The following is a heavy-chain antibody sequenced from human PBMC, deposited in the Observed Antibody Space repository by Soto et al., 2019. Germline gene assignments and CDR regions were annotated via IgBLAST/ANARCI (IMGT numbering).Heavy chain of an antibody. CDR3: ARYGGSGRGCFDP. Sequence: EVQLVESGGGLVEPGGSLRLSCAATGFTFNTYNMNWIRQAPGKGLEWVSSISSTSSYIYYADSVRGRFTISRDNAKNSLFLQMNSLRAEDTAGYFLARYGGSGRGCFDPCVQVTLVTVSS. V-gene: IGHV3-21*01. CDR2: ISSTSSYI. J-gene: IGHJ5*02. D-gene: IGHD6-19*01. CDR1: GFTFNTYN.